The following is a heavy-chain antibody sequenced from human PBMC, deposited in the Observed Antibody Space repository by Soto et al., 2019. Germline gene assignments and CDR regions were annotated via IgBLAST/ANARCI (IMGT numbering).Heavy chain of an antibody. D-gene: IGHD4-17*01. Sequence: SDTLSLTCTVSGVSINSYYWSWIRQPPGKGLEWIGYIYYSGSTNYNPSLKSRVTISVDTSKNQFSLKLSSVTAADTAVYYCARGGGDYGDYDFDYWGQGTLVTVS. V-gene: IGHV4-59*07. J-gene: IGHJ4*02. CDR1: GVSINSYY. CDR2: IYYSGST. CDR3: ARGGGDYGDYDFDY.